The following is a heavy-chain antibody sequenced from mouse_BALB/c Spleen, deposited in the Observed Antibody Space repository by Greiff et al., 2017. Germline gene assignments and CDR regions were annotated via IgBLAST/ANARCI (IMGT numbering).Heavy chain of an antibody. V-gene: IGHV5-6-2*01. CDR1: GFTFSSYY. CDR3: TRHGGNYVVWFAY. CDR2: ISSNGGST. Sequence: EVKLLESGGGLVKLGGSLKLSCAASGFTFSSYYMSWVRQTPEKRLELVAAISSNGGSTYYPDTVKGRFTISRANAKNTLYLQMSILKSEDTALYYGTRHGGNYVVWFAYWGQGTLVTVSA. D-gene: IGHD1-1*02. J-gene: IGHJ3*01.